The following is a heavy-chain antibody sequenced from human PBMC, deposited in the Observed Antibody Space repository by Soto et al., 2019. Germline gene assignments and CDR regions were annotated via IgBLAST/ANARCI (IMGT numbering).Heavy chain of an antibody. CDR1: GFTFSSYG. D-gene: IGHD3-22*01. Sequence: LRLSCAASGFTFSSYGMHWVRQAPGKGLEWVAVISYDGSNKYYADSVKGRFTISRDNSKNTLYLQMKSLGAEDTAVYYCAKGAHNSSGYYYHDYAGQGTLVTVYS. V-gene: IGHV3-30*18. CDR2: ISYDGSNK. CDR3: AKGAHNSSGYYYHDY. J-gene: IGHJ4*02.